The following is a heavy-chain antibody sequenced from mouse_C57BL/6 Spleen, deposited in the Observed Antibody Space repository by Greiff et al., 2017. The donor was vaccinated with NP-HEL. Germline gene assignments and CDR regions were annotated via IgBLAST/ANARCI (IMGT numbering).Heavy chain of an antibody. V-gene: IGHV1-85*01. CDR2: LYPRDGCT. D-gene: IGHD2-3*01. Sequence: QVQLKESGPELVKPGASVKLSCKASGYTFTSYDINWVKQRPGPGLEWIGWLYPRDGCTKYNEKFKGKATLTVDTSSSTAYMELHSLTSEDSAVYFCARGAWIYDGYVYWGQGTTLTVSS. CDR1: GYTFTSYD. CDR3: ARGAWIYDGYVY. J-gene: IGHJ2*01.